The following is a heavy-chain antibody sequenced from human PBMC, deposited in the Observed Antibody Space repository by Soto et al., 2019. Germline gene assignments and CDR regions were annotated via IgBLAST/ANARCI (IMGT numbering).Heavy chain of an antibody. CDR2: IYYSGST. J-gene: IGHJ5*02. CDR1: GGSISSGDYY. Sequence: PSETLSLTCTVSGGSISSGDYYWSWIRQPPGKGLEWIGYIYYSGSTYYNPSLKSRVTISVDTSKNQFSLKLSSVTAADTAVYYCARSGRDIVVVVGPWGQGTLVTVSS. D-gene: IGHD2-15*01. V-gene: IGHV4-30-4*01. CDR3: ARSGRDIVVVVGP.